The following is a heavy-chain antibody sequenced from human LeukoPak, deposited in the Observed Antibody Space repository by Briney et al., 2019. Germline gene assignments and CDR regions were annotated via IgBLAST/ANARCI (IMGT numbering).Heavy chain of an antibody. V-gene: IGHV1-2*02. CDR2: INPNSGGT. D-gene: IGHD3-3*01. CDR3: ARVRFLEWFTFDP. Sequence: ASVKVSCKASGYTLTGYYMHWLRQAPGQGLEWMGWINPNSGGTNYAQKFQGRVTMTRDTSISTAYMELSRLRSDDTAVYYCARVRFLEWFTFDPWGQGTLVTVSS. J-gene: IGHJ5*02. CDR1: GYTLTGYY.